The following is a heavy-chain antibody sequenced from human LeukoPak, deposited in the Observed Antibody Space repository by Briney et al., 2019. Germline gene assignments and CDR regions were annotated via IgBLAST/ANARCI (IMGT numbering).Heavy chain of an antibody. CDR2: VSSDGTDT. Sequence: GGSLRLSCAASGFTFTSYGMSWVRQAPGKGLEWVSGVSSDGTDTSYADSVKGRFTVSRDNSKNSLYLQMNSLRAEDTAVYYCARGDRQGAFDIWGQGTMVTVSS. D-gene: IGHD2-15*01. J-gene: IGHJ3*02. V-gene: IGHV3-23*01. CDR3: ARGDRQGAFDI. CDR1: GFTFTSYG.